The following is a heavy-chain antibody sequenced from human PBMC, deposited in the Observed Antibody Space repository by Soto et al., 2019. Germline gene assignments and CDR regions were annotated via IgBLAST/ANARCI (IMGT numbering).Heavy chain of an antibody. D-gene: IGHD3-22*01. Sequence: SETLSLTCTVSGGSVSSGSYYWSWIRQPPGKGLERIGYIYYSGSTNYNPSLKSRVTISVDTSKNQFSLKLSSVTAADTAVYYCARDSPAEYYYDSSGYPYYFDYWGQGTLVTVSS. V-gene: IGHV4-61*01. J-gene: IGHJ4*02. CDR2: IYYSGST. CDR3: ARDSPAEYYYDSSGYPYYFDY. CDR1: GGSVSSGSYY.